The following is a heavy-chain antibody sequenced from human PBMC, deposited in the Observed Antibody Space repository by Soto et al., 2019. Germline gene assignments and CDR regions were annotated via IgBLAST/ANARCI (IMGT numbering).Heavy chain of an antibody. J-gene: IGHJ5*02. V-gene: IGHV4-59*01. CDR3: AREADSSGYYDQRDGNWFDP. D-gene: IGHD3-22*01. Sequence: PSETLSLTCTVSGGSISSYYLSWIRQPPGKGLEWIGYIYYSGSTNYNPSLKSRVTISVDTSKNQFSLKLSSVTAADTAVYYCAREADSSGYYDQRDGNWFDPWGQGTLVTVSS. CDR1: GGSISSYY. CDR2: IYYSGST.